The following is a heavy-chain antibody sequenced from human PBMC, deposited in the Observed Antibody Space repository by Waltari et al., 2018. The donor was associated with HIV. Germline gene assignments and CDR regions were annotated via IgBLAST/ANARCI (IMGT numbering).Heavy chain of an antibody. Sequence: GLEWMGGFDPEDGETIYAQKFQGRVTMTEDTSTDTAYMELSSLRSEDTAVYYCATPRDGKRDYWGQGTLVTVSS. V-gene: IGHV1-24*01. CDR3: ATPRDGKRDY. CDR2: FDPEDGET. J-gene: IGHJ4*02.